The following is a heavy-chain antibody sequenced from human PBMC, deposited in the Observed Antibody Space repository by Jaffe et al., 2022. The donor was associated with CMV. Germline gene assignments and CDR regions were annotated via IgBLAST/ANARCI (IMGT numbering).Heavy chain of an antibody. D-gene: IGHD2-15*01. CDR2: IYYSGST. Sequence: QLQLQESGPGLVKPSETLSLTCTVSGGSISSSSYYWGWIRQPPGKGLEWIGSIYYSGSTYYNPSLKSRVTISVDTSKNQFSLKLSSVTAADTAVYYCARIVVVAARGYYYYYGMDVWGQGTTVTVSS. CDR3: ARIVVVAARGYYYYYGMDV. V-gene: IGHV4-39*01. CDR1: GGSISSSSYY. J-gene: IGHJ6*02.